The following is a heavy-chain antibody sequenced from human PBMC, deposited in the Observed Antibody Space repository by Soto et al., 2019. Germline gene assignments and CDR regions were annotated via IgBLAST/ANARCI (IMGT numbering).Heavy chain of an antibody. CDR2: IIPIFGTA. J-gene: IGHJ3*02. D-gene: IGHD2-21*02. V-gene: IGHV1-69*13. Sequence: SVKVSCKASGGTFSSYAISWVRQAPGQGLEWMGGIIPIFGTANYAQKFQGRVTITADESTSTAYMELSSLRSEDTAVYYCARDAVVTPTAFDIWGQGTMVTVSS. CDR1: GGTFSSYA. CDR3: ARDAVVTPTAFDI.